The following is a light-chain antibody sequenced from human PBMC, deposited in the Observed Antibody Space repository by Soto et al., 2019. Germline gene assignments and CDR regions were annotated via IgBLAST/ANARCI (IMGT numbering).Light chain of an antibody. CDR3: QSFDGSLSGYVV. CDR2: GNS. Sequence: QSVLTQPPSVSGAPGQRVTISCTGSSSNIGAGYDVHWYQQLPGTAPKLLIYGNSNRPSGVPDRFSGSKSGTSASLAITGLQAEDEADYYCQSFDGSLSGYVVFGGGTTLTVL. CDR1: SSNIGAGYD. V-gene: IGLV1-40*01. J-gene: IGLJ2*01.